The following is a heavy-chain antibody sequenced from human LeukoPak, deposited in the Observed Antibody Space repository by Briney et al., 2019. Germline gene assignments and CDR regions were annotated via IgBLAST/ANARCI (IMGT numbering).Heavy chain of an antibody. D-gene: IGHD3-10*01. CDR3: ARSYGSGSYGNYYMDV. CDR2: IYYSGST. CDR1: GGSISSSSYY. V-gene: IGHV4-39*07. Sequence: SETLSLTCTVSGGSISSSSYYWGWIRQPPGKGLEWIGSIYYSGSTNYNPSLKSRVTISVDTSKNQFSLKLSSVTAADTAVYYCARSYGSGSYGNYYMDVWGKGTTVTVSS. J-gene: IGHJ6*03.